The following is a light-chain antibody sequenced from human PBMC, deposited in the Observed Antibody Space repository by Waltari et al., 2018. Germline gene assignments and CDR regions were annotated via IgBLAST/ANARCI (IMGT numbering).Light chain of an antibody. CDR1: SSDVGRYNL. CDR3: CSYAGSSTL. Sequence: QSALTQPASVSGSPGGSITISCTGTSSDVGRYNLVSWYQQHPGKAPKVMIYEVSRRPSGVSNRFSGSKSGNTASLTISGLQAEDEAYYYCCSYAGSSTLFGGGTKLTVL. CDR2: EVS. J-gene: IGLJ2*01. V-gene: IGLV2-23*02.